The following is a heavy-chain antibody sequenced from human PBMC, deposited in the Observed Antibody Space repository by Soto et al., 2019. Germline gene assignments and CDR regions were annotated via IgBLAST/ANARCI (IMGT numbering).Heavy chain of an antibody. CDR1: GGTFSSYA. J-gene: IGHJ6*02. CDR2: IIPIFGTA. V-gene: IGHV1-69*13. Sequence: GASVKVSCKASGGTFSSYAISWVRQAPGQGLEWMGGIIPIFGTANYAQKFQGRVTITADESTSTAYMKLSSVTAADTAVYYCARDYTSGNYYYYGMDVWGQGTTVTVSS. D-gene: IGHD1-26*01. CDR3: ARDYTSGNYYYYGMDV.